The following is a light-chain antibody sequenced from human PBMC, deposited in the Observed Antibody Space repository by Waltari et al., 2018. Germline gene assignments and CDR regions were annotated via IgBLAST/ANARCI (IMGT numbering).Light chain of an antibody. CDR3: QQRSNWLAT. CDR2: DAS. Sequence: EIVLTQSPATLSLSPGERATLSCRASQSVGSYLAWYQQKPGQAPRLLIYDASNRATGIPARFSGSGSGTDFTLTISSLEPEDFAVYYCQQRSNWLATFGPGTKVDIK. CDR1: QSVGSY. J-gene: IGKJ3*01. V-gene: IGKV3-11*01.